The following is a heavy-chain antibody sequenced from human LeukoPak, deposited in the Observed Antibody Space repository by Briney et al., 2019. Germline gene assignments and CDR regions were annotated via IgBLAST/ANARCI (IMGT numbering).Heavy chain of an antibody. J-gene: IGHJ4*02. Sequence: ASVKVSCKVSGYTLTELSMHWVRQAPGKGLEWMGGFDPEDGETIYAQKFQGRVTMTEDTSTDTAYMELSSLRSEDTAVHYCATLHRTTVPPPNFDYWGQGTLVTVSS. CDR2: FDPEDGET. D-gene: IGHD4-11*01. V-gene: IGHV1-24*01. CDR3: ATLHRTTVPPPNFDY. CDR1: GYTLTELS.